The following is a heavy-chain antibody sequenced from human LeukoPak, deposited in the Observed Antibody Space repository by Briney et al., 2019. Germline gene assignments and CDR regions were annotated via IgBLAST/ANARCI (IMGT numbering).Heavy chain of an antibody. CDR2: IYYSGST. D-gene: IGHD6-13*01. CDR3: ARGAYSSSWYRELGYGMDV. J-gene: IGHJ6*02. CDR1: GGSISSYY. Sequence: PSETLSLTCTVSGGSISSYYWSWIRQPPGKGLEWIGYIYYSGSTNYNPSLKSRVTISVDTSKNQFSLKLSSVTAADTAVYYCARGAYSSSWYRELGYGMDVWGQGTTVTVSS. V-gene: IGHV4-59*01.